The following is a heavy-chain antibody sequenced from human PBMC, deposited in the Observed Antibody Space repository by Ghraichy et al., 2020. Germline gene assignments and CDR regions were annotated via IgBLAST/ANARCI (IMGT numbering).Heavy chain of an antibody. Sequence: SVKVSCKASGGTFSSYAISWVRQAPGQGLKWVGGIIPVFGTANYAQKFQGRVTMTEDTSTDTAYMELSSLRSEDTAVYYCATPSMRINYYGMDVWGQGTTVTVSS. CDR1: GGTFSSYA. V-gene: IGHV1-69*06. J-gene: IGHJ6*02. CDR3: ATPSMRINYYGMDV. D-gene: IGHD2-8*01. CDR2: IIPVFGTA.